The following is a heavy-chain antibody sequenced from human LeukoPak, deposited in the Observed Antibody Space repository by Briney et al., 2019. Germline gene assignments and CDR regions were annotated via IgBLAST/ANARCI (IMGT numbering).Heavy chain of an antibody. J-gene: IGHJ4*02. V-gene: IGHV4-34*01. D-gene: IGHD6-6*01. CDR2: THQSGGT. CDR3: ARDRSVGVLPAPPFDF. Sequence: PSETLSLTCAVCSGSFSVYYWTCIRQPPGKGLKWIAETHQSGGTNCNPSLKSRVTMSLDTSKSHFSLTLTSVTAADTAVYYCARDRSVGVLPAPPFDFWGQGTLVTVSS. CDR1: SGSFSVYY.